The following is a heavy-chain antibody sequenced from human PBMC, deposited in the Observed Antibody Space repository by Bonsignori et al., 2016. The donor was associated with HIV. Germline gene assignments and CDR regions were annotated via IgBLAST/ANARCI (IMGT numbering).Heavy chain of an antibody. CDR3: ARSDDYGDYNWFDP. Sequence: RQAPGKGLEWVSYISSSGSTIYYADSVKGRFTISRDNAKNSLYLQMNSLRAEDTAVYYCARSDDYGDYNWFDPWGQGTLVTVSS. D-gene: IGHD4-17*01. CDR2: ISSSGSTI. J-gene: IGHJ5*02. V-gene: IGHV3-11*01.